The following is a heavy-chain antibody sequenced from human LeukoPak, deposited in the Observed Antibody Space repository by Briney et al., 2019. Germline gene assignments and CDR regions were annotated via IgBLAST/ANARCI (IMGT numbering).Heavy chain of an antibody. D-gene: IGHD1-20*01. V-gene: IGHV3-21*01. CDR3: AREASNNWNVPANYFDH. CDR1: GFTFSSYN. J-gene: IGHJ4*02. Sequence: PGGSLRLSCAASGFTFSSYNMNWVRQAPGKGLEWVSFISSSSTYIYYADSVKGRFTISRDSAKNSLYLQMNSLRAEDTAVYYCAREASNNWNVPANYFDHWGQGTLVSVSS. CDR2: ISSSSTYI.